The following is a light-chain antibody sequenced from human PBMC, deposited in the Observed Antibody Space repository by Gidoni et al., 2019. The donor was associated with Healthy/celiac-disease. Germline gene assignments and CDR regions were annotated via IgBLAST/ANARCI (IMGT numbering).Light chain of an antibody. V-gene: IGKV3-15*01. CDR3: QQYNNWPQT. Sequence: EIVMTQSPATLSVSPGERATLSCRASQSVSSNLAWYQQKPGQAPRLLIYGASTRATGIPARFSGSGSGTEFTLTISSLQSEDFAVYYCQQYNNWPQTFXPXTKVEIK. J-gene: IGKJ1*01. CDR1: QSVSSN. CDR2: GAS.